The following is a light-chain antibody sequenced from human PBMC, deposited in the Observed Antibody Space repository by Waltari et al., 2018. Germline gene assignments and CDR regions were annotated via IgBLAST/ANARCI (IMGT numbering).Light chain of an antibody. CDR2: DVS. CDR3: SSYTSSSTLI. CDR1: SSDVVGYNY. V-gene: IGLV2-14*03. J-gene: IGLJ2*01. Sequence: QSALTQPPSVSGSPGQSPTLSCTGTSSDVVGYNYVSWYQQHPGEAPSLIIYDVSNRPSGVSNRFSGSKSGNTASLTISGLQAEDEADYHCSSYTSSSTLIFGGGTKLTVL.